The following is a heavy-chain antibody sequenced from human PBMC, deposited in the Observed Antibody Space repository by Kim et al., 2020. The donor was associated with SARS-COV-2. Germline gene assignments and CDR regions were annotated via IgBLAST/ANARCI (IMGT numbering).Heavy chain of an antibody. V-gene: IGHV4-4*02. CDR3: ARADDYYYYGMDV. CDR1: GGSISSSNW. J-gene: IGHJ6*02. CDR2: IYHSGST. Sequence: SETLSLTCAVSGGSISSSNWWSWVRQPPGKGLEWIGEIYHSGSTNYNPSLKSRVTISVDKSKNQFSLKLSSVTAADTAVYYCARADDYYYYGMDVWGQGTTVTVSS.